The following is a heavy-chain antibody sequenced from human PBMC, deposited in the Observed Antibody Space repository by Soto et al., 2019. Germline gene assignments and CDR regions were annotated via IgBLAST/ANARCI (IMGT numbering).Heavy chain of an antibody. D-gene: IGHD4-17*01. CDR1: GGTFSSYA. J-gene: IGHJ5*02. Sequence: QVQLVQSGAEVKKPGSSVKVSCKASGGTFSSYAISWVRQAPGQGLEWMGGNIPIFGTANYAQKFQGRVTITADESTSTAYIELSSLRSEDTAVYYYARDQYYGDYVRWFDPWGQGILVTVSS. CDR3: ARDQYYGDYVRWFDP. V-gene: IGHV1-69*12. CDR2: NIPIFGTA.